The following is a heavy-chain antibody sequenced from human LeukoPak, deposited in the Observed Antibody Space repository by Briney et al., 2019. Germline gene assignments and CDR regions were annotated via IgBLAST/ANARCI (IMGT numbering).Heavy chain of an antibody. CDR1: GGSISSGGYS. CDR2: IYHSGST. D-gene: IGHD6-19*01. CDR3: ARDRRAVAGLDY. J-gene: IGHJ4*02. V-gene: IGHV4-30-2*01. Sequence: SQTLSLTCAVSGGSISSGGYSWSWIRQPPGKGLEWIGYIYHSGSTYYNPSLKSRVTISVDRSKNQFSLKLSFVTAADTAVYYCARDRRAVAGLDYWGQGTLVTVSS.